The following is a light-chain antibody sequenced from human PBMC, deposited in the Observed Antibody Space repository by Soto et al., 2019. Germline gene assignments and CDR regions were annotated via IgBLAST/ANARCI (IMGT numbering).Light chain of an antibody. V-gene: IGKV3-15*01. CDR1: QSVSSN. Sequence: EIVMTQSPATLSVSPGERATLSCRASQSVSSNLSGYQQKPGQAPSLLIYGASTRATGIPARFSGSGSGTEFTLTISSLQSEDFAVYYCQQYNNWLITFGQGTRLEIK. CDR2: GAS. CDR3: QQYNNWLIT. J-gene: IGKJ5*01.